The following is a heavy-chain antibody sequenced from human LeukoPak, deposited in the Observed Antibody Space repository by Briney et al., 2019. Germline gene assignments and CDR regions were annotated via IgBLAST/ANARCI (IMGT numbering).Heavy chain of an antibody. Sequence: GGSLRLSCGASGFTFSTYWMSWVRQAPGKGLEWVASIKQDGGETNYVDSVRGRFTISRDNAKKSVYLQMSRLRAEDTAVYYCARVDTGYASSWFGGLWFDYWGQGSPVTVSS. J-gene: IGHJ4*02. V-gene: IGHV3-7*04. CDR3: ARVDTGYASSWFGGLWFDY. CDR2: IKQDGGET. CDR1: GFTFSTYW. D-gene: IGHD6-13*01.